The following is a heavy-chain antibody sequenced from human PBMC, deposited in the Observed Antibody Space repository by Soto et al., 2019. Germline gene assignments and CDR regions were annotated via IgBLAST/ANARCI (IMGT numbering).Heavy chain of an antibody. Sequence: QVQLVQSGAEVKKPGASVKVSCKASGYTFTGYYMHWVRQTPGQGLEWMGWINPNSGGTNYAQKFQGCVTMTRDRSISAAYVELSRLTSDDTAVYYSARPPAVAGFPWPIQHWGQCTVVTVSA. CDR1: GYTFTGYY. J-gene: IGHJ1*01. D-gene: IGHD6-19*01. CDR2: INPNSGGT. CDR3: ARPPAVAGFPWPIQH. V-gene: IGHV1-2*04.